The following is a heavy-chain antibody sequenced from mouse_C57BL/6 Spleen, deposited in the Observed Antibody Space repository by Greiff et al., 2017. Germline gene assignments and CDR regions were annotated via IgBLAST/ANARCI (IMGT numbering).Heavy chain of an antibody. CDR3: ARGIYGSSSYWYFDV. D-gene: IGHD1-1*01. V-gene: IGHV1-53*01. Sequence: VKLQQPGTELVKPGASVKLSCKASGYTFTSYWMHWVKQRPGQGLEWIGNINPSNGGTNYNEKFKSKATLTVDKSSSTAYMQLSSLTSEDSAVYYCARGIYGSSSYWYFDVWGTGTTVTVSS. J-gene: IGHJ1*03. CDR2: INPSNGGT. CDR1: GYTFTSYW.